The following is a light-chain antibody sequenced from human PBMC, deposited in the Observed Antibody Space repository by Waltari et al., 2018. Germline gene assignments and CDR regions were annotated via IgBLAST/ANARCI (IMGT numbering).Light chain of an antibody. CDR3: QQYNNFPPA. CDR2: GAS. J-gene: IGKJ1*01. V-gene: IGKV3-15*01. CDR1: HNVGSN. Sequence: TQSPDTLSVSPGERATLSCRASHNVGSNVAWYQQKPGQFPRLLISGASTRATGVPARFSGSGSGTEFTLTISSVQSEDCAVYYCQQYNNFPPAFGQGTKV.